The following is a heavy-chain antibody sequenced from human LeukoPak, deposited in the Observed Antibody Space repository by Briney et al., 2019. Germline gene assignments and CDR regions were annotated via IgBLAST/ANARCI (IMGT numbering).Heavy chain of an antibody. V-gene: IGHV1-8*01. J-gene: IGHJ5*02. CDR2: MNPNSGNT. Sequence: ASVKVSCKASGFTFTTHDYNWVRQATGQGLEWMGWMNPNSGNTGYAQRFQGRVTMTRDTSISTAYMELRGLRSKDTAVYYCVRDGEGVAISVNYWFDPWGQGTLVTVSS. CDR1: GFTFTTHD. D-gene: IGHD3-10*01. CDR3: VRDGEGVAISVNYWFDP.